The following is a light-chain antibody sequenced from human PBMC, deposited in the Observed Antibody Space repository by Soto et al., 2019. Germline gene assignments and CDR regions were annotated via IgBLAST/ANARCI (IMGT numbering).Light chain of an antibody. V-gene: IGKV3-11*01. J-gene: IGKJ1*01. CDR2: DAS. CDR3: QQCNSWPQWT. CDR1: QSVGTF. Sequence: EIVLTQSPATLSLSPGERATLSCRASQSVGTFFAWYQQKPGQAPRLLIYDASNRATDIPARFSGSGSGTDFTLTISSLEPEDFAVYYCQQCNSWPQWTFGQGTKVEIK.